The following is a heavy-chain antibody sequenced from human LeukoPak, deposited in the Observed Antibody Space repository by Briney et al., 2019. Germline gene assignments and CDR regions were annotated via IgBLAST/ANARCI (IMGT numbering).Heavy chain of an antibody. CDR1: GFTFSRYE. V-gene: IGHV3-48*03. D-gene: IGHD3-10*01. CDR2: INNGGYTI. J-gene: IGHJ4*02. CDR3: AGRALTMARGARPYYFDY. Sequence: GGSLRLSCAASGFTFSRYEMNWVRQAPGKGLEWVSYINNGGYTIYYADSVKGRFTISRDNAKNSLYLQMNSLRAEDTAVYYCAGRALTMARGARPYYFDYWGQGTLVTVSS.